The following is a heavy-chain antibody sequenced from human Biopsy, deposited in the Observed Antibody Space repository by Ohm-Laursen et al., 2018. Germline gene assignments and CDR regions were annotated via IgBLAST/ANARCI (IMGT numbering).Heavy chain of an antibody. D-gene: IGHD5-12*01. J-gene: IGHJ6*02. CDR1: GYSVTNDYY. CDR3: ARVAGGYAYYYGMDV. V-gene: IGHV4-38-2*01. Sequence: GTLSLTWAVSGYSVTNDYYWGWIRQPPGKGLEWIGNFYYNGITYYNPSLKSRVAMSVDMSKNQFSLRLPFVTAADTAVYYCARVAGGYAYYYGMDVWGQGTTVIVSS. CDR2: FYYNGIT.